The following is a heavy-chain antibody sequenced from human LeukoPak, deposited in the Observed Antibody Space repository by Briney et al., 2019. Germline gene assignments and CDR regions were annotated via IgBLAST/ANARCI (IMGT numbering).Heavy chain of an antibody. Sequence: SETLSLTCTVSGGSISPYYWSWIRQPPGKGLEWIGYIYYSGSTNYNPSLKSRVTISLDTSKNQFSLKLSSVTAADTAVYYCARGRGLYSSGWYVGAYWGQGTLVTVSS. CDR3: ARGRGLYSSGWYVGAY. CDR1: GGSISPYY. J-gene: IGHJ4*02. D-gene: IGHD6-19*01. V-gene: IGHV4-59*12. CDR2: IYYSGST.